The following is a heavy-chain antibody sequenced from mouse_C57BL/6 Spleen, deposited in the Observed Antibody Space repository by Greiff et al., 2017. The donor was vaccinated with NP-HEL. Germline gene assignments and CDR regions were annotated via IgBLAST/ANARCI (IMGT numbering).Heavy chain of an antibody. V-gene: IGHV5-6*01. J-gene: IGHJ2*01. Sequence: EVQVVESGGDLVKPGGSLKLSCAASGFTFSSYGMSWVRQTPDKRLEWVATISSGGSYTYYPDSVKGRFTISRDNAKNTLYLQMSSLKSEDTAMYYCARQNYDYDEFDYWGQGTTLTVSS. CDR2: ISSGGSYT. CDR3: ARQNYDYDEFDY. CDR1: GFTFSSYG. D-gene: IGHD2-4*01.